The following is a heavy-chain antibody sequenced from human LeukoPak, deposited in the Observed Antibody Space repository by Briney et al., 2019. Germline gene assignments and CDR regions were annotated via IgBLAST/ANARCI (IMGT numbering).Heavy chain of an antibody. Sequence: PGRSLRLSCAASGFTFSSYAMHWVRQAPGKGLEWVAVISYDGSNKYYADSVKGRFTISRDNSKNTLYLQMNSLRAEDTAVYYCAKEPCSGGSCYYFDYWGQGTLVTVSS. CDR2: ISYDGSNK. V-gene: IGHV3-30-3*01. D-gene: IGHD2-15*01. CDR3: AKEPCSGGSCYYFDY. J-gene: IGHJ4*02. CDR1: GFTFSSYA.